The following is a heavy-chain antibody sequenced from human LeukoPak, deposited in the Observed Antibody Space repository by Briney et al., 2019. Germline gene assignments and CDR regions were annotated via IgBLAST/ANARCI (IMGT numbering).Heavy chain of an antibody. CDR1: GFTFSNYG. V-gene: IGHV3-30*02. CDR2: MQYDGSVE. J-gene: IGHJ4*02. D-gene: IGHD3-22*01. CDR3: AKKGYYDGSGYYMYYFDH. Sequence: GGSLRLSCVASGFTFSNYGTHWVRQAPGKGLEWVTFMQYDGSVEFYANSVKGRFTISRDNSKNTLYLQMNSLRAEDTAVYYCAKKGYYDGSGYYMYYFDHWGQGTLVTVSS.